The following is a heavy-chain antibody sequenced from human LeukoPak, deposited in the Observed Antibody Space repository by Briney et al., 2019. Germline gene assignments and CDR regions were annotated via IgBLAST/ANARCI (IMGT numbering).Heavy chain of an antibody. V-gene: IGHV4-61*02. Sequence: SQTLSLTCTVSGGSISSGSYYWSWIRQPAGKGLEWTGRIYTSGSTNYNPSLKSRVTISVDTSKNQFSLKLSSVTAADTAVYYCARVYSEDDNWFDPWGQGTLVTVSS. CDR2: IYTSGST. D-gene: IGHD2-15*01. J-gene: IGHJ5*02. CDR1: GGSISSGSYY. CDR3: ARVYSEDDNWFDP.